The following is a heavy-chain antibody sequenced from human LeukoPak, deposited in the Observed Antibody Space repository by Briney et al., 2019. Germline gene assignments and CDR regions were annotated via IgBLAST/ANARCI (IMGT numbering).Heavy chain of an antibody. CDR2: IYTSGST. D-gene: IGHD3-10*01. Sequence: RTSETLSLTCTVSGGSISSYYWSWIRQPAGKGLEWIGRIYTSGSTNYNPSLKSRVTMSVDTSKNQFSLKLSSVTAADTAVYYCARVLYYYGSGTYYFFDYWGQGTLVTVSS. V-gene: IGHV4-4*07. J-gene: IGHJ4*02. CDR1: GGSISSYY. CDR3: ARVLYYYGSGTYYFFDY.